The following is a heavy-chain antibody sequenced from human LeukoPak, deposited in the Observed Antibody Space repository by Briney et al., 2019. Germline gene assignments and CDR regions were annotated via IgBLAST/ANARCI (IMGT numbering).Heavy chain of an antibody. J-gene: IGHJ4*02. CDR1: GFTFRSHK. CDR2: ISYDGSNK. Sequence: GGSLRLPCAASGFTFRSHKMHWVRQAPGKGLEWVTIISYDGSNKLYADSVKGRFTISRDNSKNTLYLQMNSLRVEDTAVYYCAREGSGLDYWGQGTLVTVSS. D-gene: IGHD6-19*01. CDR3: AREGSGLDY. V-gene: IGHV3-30-3*01.